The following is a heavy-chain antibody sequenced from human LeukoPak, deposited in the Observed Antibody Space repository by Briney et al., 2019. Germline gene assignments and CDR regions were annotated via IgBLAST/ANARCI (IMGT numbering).Heavy chain of an antibody. J-gene: IGHJ4*02. D-gene: IGHD3-3*01. CDR1: GYTFTGYY. CDR2: INPNSGGT. CDR3: ARVGITIFGVDPFDY. V-gene: IGHV1-2*02. Sequence: ASVKVSCKASGYTFTGYYMHWVRQAPGQGLEWMGWINPNSGGTNYAQKFQGRVTMTRDTSISTAYMELSRLRSDDTAVYYCARVGITIFGVDPFDYWGQGTLVTVSS.